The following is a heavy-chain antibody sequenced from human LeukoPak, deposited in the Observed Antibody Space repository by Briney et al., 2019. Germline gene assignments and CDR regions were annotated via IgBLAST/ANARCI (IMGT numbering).Heavy chain of an antibody. Sequence: ASVKVSCKASGYTFTGCYMHWVRQAPGQGLEWMGRINPNSGGTNYAQKFQGRVTMTRDTSISTAYMELSRLRSDDTAVYYCARFARTIFGVVISHNWFDPWGQGTLVTVSS. CDR1: GYTFTGCY. CDR2: INPNSGGT. CDR3: ARFARTIFGVVISHNWFDP. D-gene: IGHD3-3*01. J-gene: IGHJ5*02. V-gene: IGHV1-2*06.